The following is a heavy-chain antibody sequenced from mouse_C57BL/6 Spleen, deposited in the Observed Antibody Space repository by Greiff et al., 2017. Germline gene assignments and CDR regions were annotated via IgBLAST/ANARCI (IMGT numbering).Heavy chain of an antibody. Sequence: VQLQQPGAELVKPGASVKLSCKASGYTFTSYWMHWVKQRPGRGLEWIGRIDPNSGGTKYNEKFKSKATLTVDKPSSTAYMQLSSLTSEDSAVYYCARSEFITTVVAYWYFDVWGTGTTVTVSS. D-gene: IGHD1-1*01. CDR1: GYTFTSYW. CDR2: IDPNSGGT. CDR3: ARSEFITTVVAYWYFDV. V-gene: IGHV1-72*01. J-gene: IGHJ1*03.